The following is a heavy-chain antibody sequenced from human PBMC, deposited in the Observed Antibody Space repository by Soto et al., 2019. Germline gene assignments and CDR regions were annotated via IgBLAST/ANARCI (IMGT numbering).Heavy chain of an antibody. CDR1: GGSISSSHW. CDR2: ISHSGTS. V-gene: IGHV4-4*02. CDR3: ARVVLTITRGGFDA. Sequence: QAQLQESGPGLVKPSGTLSLTCAVSGGSISSSHWWTWVRQSPGKGLEYIGEISHSGTSNSNPSLKSRVTLSVDKSKNHFSLTLTSVTAADTAVYYCARVVLTITRGGFDAWGQGTLVIVSS. J-gene: IGHJ3*01. D-gene: IGHD3-9*01.